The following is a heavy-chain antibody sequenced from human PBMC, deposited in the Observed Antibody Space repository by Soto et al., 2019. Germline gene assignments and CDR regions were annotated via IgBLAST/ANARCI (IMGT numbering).Heavy chain of an antibody. J-gene: IGHJ3*02. CDR2: IGTAGDT. D-gene: IGHD2-2*01. V-gene: IGHV3-13*04. Sequence: EVQLVESEGGLVQPGGSLRLSCAASGFTFSSYDMHWVSQATGKSLEWVSRIGTAGDTYYPGSVKGRFTISRENAKNSLYLQMNSLRAGDTAVYYCARVGLPYCSSTSCYAFDIWGQGTMVTVSS. CDR3: ARVGLPYCSSTSCYAFDI. CDR1: GFTFSSYD.